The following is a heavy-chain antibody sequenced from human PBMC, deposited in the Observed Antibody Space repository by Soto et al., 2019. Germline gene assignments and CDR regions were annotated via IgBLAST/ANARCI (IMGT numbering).Heavy chain of an antibody. CDR3: AGDYGAGSYRFDY. Sequence: ERLSRTWSLSSYSPVSYSWSWIRQPPGKGLEWIGYIYYSGSTTYTPSLKSRVTISLDTSEKQFSLKLTSVTAADTAVYYCAGDYGAGSYRFDYWGQGALVTGSS. CDR2: IYYSGST. J-gene: IGHJ4*02. D-gene: IGHD3-10*01. CDR1: SYSPVSYS. V-gene: IGHV4-59*01.